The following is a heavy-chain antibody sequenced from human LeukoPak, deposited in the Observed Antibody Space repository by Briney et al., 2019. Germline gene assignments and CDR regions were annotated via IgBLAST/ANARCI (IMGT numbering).Heavy chain of an antibody. CDR3: AKDAIPPERSPDNWFDP. Sequence: GGSLRLSCAASGFTFSSYAMSWVRQAPGKGLEWVSAISGSGGSTYYADSVKGRFTISRDNSKNTLYLQMNSLRAEDTAVYYRAKDAIPPERSPDNWFDPWGQGTLVTVSS. J-gene: IGHJ5*02. CDR2: ISGSGGST. CDR1: GFTFSSYA. D-gene: IGHD2-21*01. V-gene: IGHV3-23*01.